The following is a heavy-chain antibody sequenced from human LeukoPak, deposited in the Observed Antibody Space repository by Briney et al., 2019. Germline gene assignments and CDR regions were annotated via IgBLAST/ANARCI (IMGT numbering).Heavy chain of an antibody. CDR1: GGSISSGDYS. CDR3: ARVITRGFGKLYYFDY. J-gene: IGHJ4*02. CDR2: IYDSGST. Sequence: SETLSLTCNVSGGSISSGDYSWSWIRQPPGKGLEWIGHIYDSGSTHYNPSLKSRVTISVGRSKNQFSLKLSSVTAADTAVYYCARVITRGFGKLYYFDYWGQGTLVTVSS. V-gene: IGHV4-30-2*01. D-gene: IGHD3-10*01.